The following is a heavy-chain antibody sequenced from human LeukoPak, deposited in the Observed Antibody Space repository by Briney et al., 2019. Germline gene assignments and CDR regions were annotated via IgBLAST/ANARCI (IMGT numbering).Heavy chain of an antibody. V-gene: IGHV3-7*01. D-gene: IGHD3-3*02. CDR2: KKQDRSEK. J-gene: IGHJ4*02. Sequence: GGSLRLSCAASGFTFSSYWMSWVRQAPGKGLEWVANKKQDRSEKYYVDTVKGRFTVSRDNAKNSLYLQMNSLRAEDTAVYYCARELIVGFLEWLIDYWGQGTLVTVSS. CDR3: ARELIVGFLEWLIDY. CDR1: GFTFSSYW.